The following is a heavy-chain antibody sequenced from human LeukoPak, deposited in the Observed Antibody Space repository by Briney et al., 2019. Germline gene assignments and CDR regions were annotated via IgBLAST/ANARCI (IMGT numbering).Heavy chain of an antibody. CDR1: GFTFSSYA. Sequence: GGSLRLSCAASGFTFSSYAIHWVRQAPGKGLEWVAVISYDGSNKYYADSVKGRFTISRDNSKNTLYLQMNSLRAEDTAVYYCARVRIAVAGGSEYFQHWGQGTLVTVSS. V-gene: IGHV3-30*14. CDR2: ISYDGSNK. D-gene: IGHD6-19*01. J-gene: IGHJ1*01. CDR3: ARVRIAVAGGSEYFQH.